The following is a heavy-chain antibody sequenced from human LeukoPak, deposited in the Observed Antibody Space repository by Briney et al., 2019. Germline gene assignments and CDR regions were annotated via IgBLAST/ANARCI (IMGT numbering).Heavy chain of an antibody. D-gene: IGHD3-3*01. CDR1: GDSISSTNW. Sequence: PSGTLSLTCAVSGDSISSTNWWSWVRQPPGKGLEWIGEIYHSGSTNYNPSLKSRVTISVDKSKNQFSLKLSSVTAADTAVYYCAREVLVTIFGVVTPLYYMDVWGKGTTVTVSS. J-gene: IGHJ6*03. V-gene: IGHV4-4*02. CDR3: AREVLVTIFGVVTPLYYMDV. CDR2: IYHSGST.